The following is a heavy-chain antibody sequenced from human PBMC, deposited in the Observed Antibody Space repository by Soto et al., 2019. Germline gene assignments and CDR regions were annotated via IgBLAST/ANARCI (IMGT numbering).Heavy chain of an antibody. CDR1: GGTFSSYA. V-gene: IGHV1-69*13. Sequence: GASVKVSCKASGGTFSSYAISWVRQAPGQGLEWMGGIIPIFGTANYAQKFQGRVTITADESTTTAYMELSSLRSEDTAVYFCGRDRNPSSAHYYSYGMDVWGQGTTVTVSS. J-gene: IGHJ6*02. D-gene: IGHD3-22*01. CDR3: GRDRNPSSAHYYSYGMDV. CDR2: IIPIFGTA.